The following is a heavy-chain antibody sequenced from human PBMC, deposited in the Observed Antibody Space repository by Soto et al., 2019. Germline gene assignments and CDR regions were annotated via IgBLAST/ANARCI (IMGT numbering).Heavy chain of an antibody. J-gene: IGHJ4*02. CDR3: ARVGHGYNFDY. V-gene: IGHV3-7*03. Sequence: GGSLRLSCAASGFTFSSYWMSWVRQAPGKGLEWVANIKQDGSEKYYVDSVKGRFTISRDSAKNSLYLQMNSLRAEDTGVYYCARVGHGYNFDYWGQGTLVTVSS. CDR1: GFTFSSYW. D-gene: IGHD5-12*01. CDR2: IKQDGSEK.